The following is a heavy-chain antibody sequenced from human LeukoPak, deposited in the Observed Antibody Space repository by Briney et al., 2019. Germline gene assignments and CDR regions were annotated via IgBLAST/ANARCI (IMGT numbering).Heavy chain of an antibody. V-gene: IGHV3-73*01. D-gene: IGHD3-22*01. CDR3: TRHGELRYDSSGYYYVPGDY. CDR2: IRSKANSYAT. Sequence: GGSLRLSCAASGFTFSGSAMHWVRQASGKGLEWVGRIRSKANSYATAYAASVKGRFTISRDDSKNTAYLQMNSLKTEDTAVYYCTRHGELRYDSSGYYYVPGDYWGQGTLVTVSS. CDR1: GFTFSGSA. J-gene: IGHJ4*02.